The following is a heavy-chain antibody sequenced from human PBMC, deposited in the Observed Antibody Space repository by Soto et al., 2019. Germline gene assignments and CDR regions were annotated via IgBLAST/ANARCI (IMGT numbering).Heavy chain of an antibody. Sequence: EVQLLESGGGLVQPGGSLRLSCAASGFTFSSYVMSWVRQAPGKGLEWVSAISGSGGSTYYADSVKGRFTISRDNSKNTLYLQMNSLRAEDTAVYYCAKVVGIVATISRGTAFDYWGQGTLVTVSS. V-gene: IGHV3-23*01. CDR3: AKVVGIVATISRGTAFDY. CDR1: GFTFSSYV. D-gene: IGHD5-12*01. CDR2: ISGSGGST. J-gene: IGHJ4*02.